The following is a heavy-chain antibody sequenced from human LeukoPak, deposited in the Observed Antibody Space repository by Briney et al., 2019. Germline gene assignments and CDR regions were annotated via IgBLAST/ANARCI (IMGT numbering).Heavy chain of an antibody. J-gene: IGHJ4*02. CDR1: GYSLTELS. D-gene: IGHD3-10*01. CDR3: TTVELSLLWFEGRHHTYFDF. V-gene: IGHV1-24*01. Sequence: SVKVSCNVSGYSLTELSMHWVRQAPGKGLEWLGGFDPENSETIYAQKFQGRVTMTEDISTDTAYLELSSLRSEDTAVYYCTTVELSLLWFEGRHHTYFDFWGQGTLVTVSS. CDR2: FDPENSET.